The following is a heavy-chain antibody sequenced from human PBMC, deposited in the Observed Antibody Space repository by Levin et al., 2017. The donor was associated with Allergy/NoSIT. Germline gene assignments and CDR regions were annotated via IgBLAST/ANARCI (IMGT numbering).Heavy chain of an antibody. V-gene: IGHV3-30*18. CDR1: GFTFSSYG. CDR2: ISYDGSNK. Sequence: LSLTCAASGFTFSSYGMHWVRQAPGKGLEWVAVISYDGSNKYYADSVKGRFTISRDNSKNTLYLQMNSLRAEDTAVYYCAKESTYSYGPNDYWGQGTLVTVSS. J-gene: IGHJ4*02. CDR3: AKESTYSYGPNDY. D-gene: IGHD5-18*01.